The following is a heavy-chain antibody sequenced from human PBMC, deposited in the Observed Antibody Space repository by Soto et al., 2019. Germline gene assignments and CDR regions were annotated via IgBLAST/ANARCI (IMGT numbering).Heavy chain of an antibody. CDR2: INHSGST. Sequence: KTSETLSLTCAVYGGSFSGYYWSWIRQPPGKGLEWIGEINHSGSTNYNPSLKSRVTISVDTSKNQFSLKLSSVTAADTAVYYCARDLYCGGDCSHYDYWGQGTLVTVSS. V-gene: IGHV4-34*01. J-gene: IGHJ4*02. D-gene: IGHD2-21*02. CDR3: ARDLYCGGDCSHYDY. CDR1: GGSFSGYY.